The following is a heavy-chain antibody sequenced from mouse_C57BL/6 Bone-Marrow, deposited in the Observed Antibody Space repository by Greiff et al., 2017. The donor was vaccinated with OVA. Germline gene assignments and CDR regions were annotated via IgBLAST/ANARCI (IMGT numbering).Heavy chain of an antibody. Sequence: EVNVVESGGGLVKPGGSLKLSCAASGFTFSSYAMSWVRQTPEKRLEWVATISDGGSYTYYPDNVKGRFTISRDNAKNNLYLQMSHLKSEDTAMYYCARDRYYYGSRPFDYWGQGTTLTVSS. CDR2: ISDGGSYT. CDR1: GFTFSSYA. V-gene: IGHV5-4*01. D-gene: IGHD1-1*01. J-gene: IGHJ2*01. CDR3: ARDRYYYGSRPFDY.